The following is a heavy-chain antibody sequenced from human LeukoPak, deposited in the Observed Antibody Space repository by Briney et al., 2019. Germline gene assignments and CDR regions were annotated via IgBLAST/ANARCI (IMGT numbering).Heavy chain of an antibody. CDR1: GFTFSSYA. CDR3: AKCPRSSSSGWFDP. CDR2: ISGSGGST. Sequence: PGGSLRLSCAASGFTFSSYAMSWVRQAPGKGLERVSAISGSGGSTYYADSVKGRFTISRDNSKNTLYLQMNSLRAEDTAVYYCAKCPRSSSSGWFDPWGQGTLVTVSS. D-gene: IGHD6-6*01. V-gene: IGHV3-23*01. J-gene: IGHJ5*02.